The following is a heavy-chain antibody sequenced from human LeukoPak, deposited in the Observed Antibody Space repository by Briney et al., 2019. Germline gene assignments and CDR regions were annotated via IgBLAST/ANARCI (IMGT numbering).Heavy chain of an antibody. J-gene: IGHJ6*02. CDR1: RYTFTSYD. CDR2: MNPNSGNT. D-gene: IGHD2-21*02. V-gene: IGHV1-8*02. CDR3: ARGGLYCGGDCLVYYGMDV. Sequence: GASVKASCKASRYTFTSYDINWVRQATGQGLEWMGWMNPNSGNTGYAQKFQGRVTMTRNTSISTAYMELSSLRSEDTAVYYCARGGLYCGGDCLVYYGMDVWGQGTTVTVSS.